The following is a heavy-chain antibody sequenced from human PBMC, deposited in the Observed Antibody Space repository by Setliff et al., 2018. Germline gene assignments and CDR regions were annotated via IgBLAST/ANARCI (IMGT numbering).Heavy chain of an antibody. V-gene: IGHV3-48*03. Sequence: GGSLRLSCAASGFTFSSYEMNWVRQAPGKGLEWVSYISSSGSTIYYADSVKGRFTISRDNAKNSLYLQMNSLRAEDTAVYYCAREERRDYVWGSYPPRDYHMDVWVKGTTVTVSS. CDR2: ISSSGSTI. J-gene: IGHJ6*03. CDR1: GFTFSSYE. CDR3: AREERRDYVWGSYPPRDYHMDV. D-gene: IGHD3-16*01.